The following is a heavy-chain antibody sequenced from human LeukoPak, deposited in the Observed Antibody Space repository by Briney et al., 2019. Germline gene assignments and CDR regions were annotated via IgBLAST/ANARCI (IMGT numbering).Heavy chain of an antibody. CDR1: GFTFSSYE. CDR2: VSSSGSTV. D-gene: IGHD3-16*01. V-gene: IGHV3-48*03. CDR3: GRVRLPGGYYYYMDV. Sequence: GGSLRLSCAASGFTFSSYEMNWVRQAPGKGLEWVSYVSSSGSTVYYADSVKGRFTISRDNAENSLYLQMNSLRAEDTAVYYCGRVRLPGGYYYYMDVWGKGTTVTVSS. J-gene: IGHJ6*03.